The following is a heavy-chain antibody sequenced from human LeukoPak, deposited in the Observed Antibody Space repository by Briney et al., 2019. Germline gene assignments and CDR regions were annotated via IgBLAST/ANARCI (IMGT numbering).Heavy chain of an antibody. Sequence: PSETLSLTCGVSGYSISSGYWWGWIRQPPGKGLEWIGNIYYSGSIYYNPSLKSRVTMSVDTSKNQFSLKLSSVTAVDTAVCYCARRSGSLAFDIWGQGTMVTVSS. J-gene: IGHJ3*02. CDR3: ARRSGSLAFDI. V-gene: IGHV4-28*05. CDR1: GYSISSGYW. CDR2: IYYSGSI. D-gene: IGHD1-26*01.